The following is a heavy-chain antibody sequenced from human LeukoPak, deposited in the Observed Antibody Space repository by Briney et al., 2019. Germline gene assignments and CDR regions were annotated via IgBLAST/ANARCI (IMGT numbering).Heavy chain of an antibody. CDR1: GYTFTSYD. J-gene: IGHJ4*02. CDR3: ARFFYDSSGYYLGN. CDR2: MNPNSGNT. D-gene: IGHD3-22*01. Sequence: ASVKVSCKASGYTFTSYDFNWVRQATGQGLEWMGWMNPNSGNTGYAQKFQGRVTMTRNTSISTAYMELSSLRSEDTAVYYCARFFYDSSGYYLGNWGQGTLVTVSS. V-gene: IGHV1-8*01.